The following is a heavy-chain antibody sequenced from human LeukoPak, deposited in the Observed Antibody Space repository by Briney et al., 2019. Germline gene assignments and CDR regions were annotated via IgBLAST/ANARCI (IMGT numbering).Heavy chain of an antibody. V-gene: IGHV3-74*01. CDR3: ARRYGSGSWYYFDY. Sequence: GGSLRLSCAASGFTFSSDWMHWVRQAPGKGLVWVSLISSDGTYTSYADSVKGRFTISRDNAKTTMYLQMNSLRAEDTAVYYCARRYGSGSWYYFDYWGQGTLVTVSS. CDR1: GFTFSSDW. CDR2: ISSDGTYT. D-gene: IGHD3-10*01. J-gene: IGHJ4*02.